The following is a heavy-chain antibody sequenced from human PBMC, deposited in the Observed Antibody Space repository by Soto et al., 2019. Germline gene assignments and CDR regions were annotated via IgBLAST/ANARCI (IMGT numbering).Heavy chain of an antibody. CDR1: GGSFSGYY. J-gene: IGHJ4*02. V-gene: IGHV4-34*01. CDR3: ARGIGYCSSTNCYSSRRLRFDS. Sequence: LSLTCAVYGGSFSGYYWTWIRQSPEKGLEWIGEVNHSGTTYYNPSLKTRVTISVHTPKNQFSLKMSSVTAADTAVYYCARGIGYCSSTNCYSSRRLRFDSWGQGTLVTVSS. CDR2: VNHSGTT. D-gene: IGHD2-2*01.